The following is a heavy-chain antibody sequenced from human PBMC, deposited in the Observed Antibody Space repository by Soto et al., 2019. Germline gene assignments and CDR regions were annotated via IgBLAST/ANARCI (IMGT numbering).Heavy chain of an antibody. J-gene: IGHJ4*02. CDR2: VPYDGSNK. CDR3: AKDTYYYDRSGYYTYDH. Sequence: WGRRGPGKGLELVASVPYDGSNKHYGDSVKGRFTISRDNSRNTLDLQMNSLRAEDTAVYYCAKDTYYYDRSGYYTYDHWGQGTQVTVSS. D-gene: IGHD3-22*01. V-gene: IGHV3-30*18.